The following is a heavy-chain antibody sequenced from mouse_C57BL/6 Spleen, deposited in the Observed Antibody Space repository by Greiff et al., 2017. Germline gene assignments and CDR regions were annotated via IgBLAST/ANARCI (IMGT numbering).Heavy chain of an antibody. CDR3: ARSGYGYPYYFDY. D-gene: IGHD2-2*01. V-gene: IGHV1-52*01. CDR1: GYTFTSYW. CDR2: IDPSDSET. J-gene: IGHJ2*01. Sequence: QVQLQQSGAELVRPGSSVKLSCKASGYTFTSYWLHWVKQRPIQGLEWIGNIDPSDSETHYNQKFKDKATLTVDKSSSTAYMQLSSLTSEDSAVYYCARSGYGYPYYFDYWGQGTTLTVSS.